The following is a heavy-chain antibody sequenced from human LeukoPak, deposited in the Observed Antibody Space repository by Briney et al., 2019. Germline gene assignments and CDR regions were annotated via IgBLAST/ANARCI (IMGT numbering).Heavy chain of an antibody. CDR1: GYTFTSYY. CDR3: ARASNGGYSYALFDY. Sequence: ASVKVSCKASGYTFTSYYMHWVRQAPGQGLEWMGIINPSGGSTSYAQKFQGRVTMTRDTSTSTVYMELSSLRSEDTAVYYCARASNGGYSYALFDYWGQGTLVTVSS. J-gene: IGHJ4*02. D-gene: IGHD5-18*01. CDR2: INPSGGST. V-gene: IGHV1-46*01.